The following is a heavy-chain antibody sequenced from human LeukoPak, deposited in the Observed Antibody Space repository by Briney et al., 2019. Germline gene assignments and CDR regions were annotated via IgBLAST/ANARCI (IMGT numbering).Heavy chain of an antibody. D-gene: IGHD3-16*01. CDR1: GGSISSYY. V-gene: IGHV4-59*01. CDR3: ARFTPQGYGWGGYNRFDP. CDR2: IYYSGST. J-gene: IGHJ5*02. Sequence: SETLSLTCTVSGGSISSYYWNWIRQPPGKGLEWIGYIYYSGSTNYNPSLKSRVTISVDTSKNQFSLDLTSVTAADTAVYYCARFTPQGYGWGGYNRFDPWGQGTLVTVSS.